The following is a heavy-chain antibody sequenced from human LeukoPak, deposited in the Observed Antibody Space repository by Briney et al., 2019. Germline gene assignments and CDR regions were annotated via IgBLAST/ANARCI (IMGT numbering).Heavy chain of an antibody. Sequence: SVKVSCKASGGTFSSYAISWVRQAPGQGLEWMGRIIPILGIANYAQKFQGRVTITADKSTSTAYMELSSLRSEDTAVYYCARASLEWELPSAFDIWGQGTMVTVSS. CDR3: ARASLEWELPSAFDI. V-gene: IGHV1-69*04. D-gene: IGHD1-26*01. CDR1: GGTFSSYA. J-gene: IGHJ3*02. CDR2: IIPILGIA.